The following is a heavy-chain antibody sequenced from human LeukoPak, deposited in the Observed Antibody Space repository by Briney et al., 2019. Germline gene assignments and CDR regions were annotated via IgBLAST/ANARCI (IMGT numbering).Heavy chain of an antibody. V-gene: IGHV3-11*01. D-gene: IGHD4/OR15-4a*01. CDR1: GFTFSDYY. CDR3: ARGARVDYYYGMDV. Sequence: GGSLRLSCAASGFTFSDYYMSWIRQAPGKGLEWVSYISSSGSTIYYADSVKGRFTISRDNAKNSLYLQMNSLRAEDTAVYYWARGARVDYYYGMDVWGKGTTVTVSS. J-gene: IGHJ6*04. CDR2: ISSSGSTI.